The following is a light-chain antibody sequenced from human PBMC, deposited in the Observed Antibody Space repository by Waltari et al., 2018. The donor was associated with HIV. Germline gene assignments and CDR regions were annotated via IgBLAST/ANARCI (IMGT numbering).Light chain of an antibody. Sequence: SYDLVQPPSVSVSPGQTASITWSGDKLGVKYACWYQQEPGQSPVLVIYHDNMRLSGIHGLFSGPKSGHTATLTISGTQAMDAADYYCQTWDGSTYVFGTGTKVTVL. V-gene: IGLV3-1*01. CDR2: HDN. J-gene: IGLJ1*01. CDR3: QTWDGSTYV. CDR1: KLGVKY.